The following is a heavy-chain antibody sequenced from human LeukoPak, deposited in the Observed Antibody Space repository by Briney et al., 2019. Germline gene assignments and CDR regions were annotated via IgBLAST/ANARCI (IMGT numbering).Heavy chain of an antibody. CDR2: IYPGDSDT. CDR3: ARSHIAAAGTYYFDY. J-gene: IGHJ4*02. V-gene: IGHV5-51*01. Sequence: GESLQISCKGSGYSFTSYWIGWVRQMPGKGLEWMGIIYPGDSDTRYSPSFQGQVTISADKSISTAYLQWSSLKASDTAMYYCARSHIAAAGTYYFDYWGQGTLVTVSS. D-gene: IGHD6-13*01. CDR1: GYSFTSYW.